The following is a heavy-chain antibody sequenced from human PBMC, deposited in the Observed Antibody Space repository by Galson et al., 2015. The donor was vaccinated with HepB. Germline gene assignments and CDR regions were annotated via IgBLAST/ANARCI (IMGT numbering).Heavy chain of an antibody. Sequence: SLRLSCAASGFTFSSYAMHWVRQAPGKGLEWVAVISYDGSNKYYADSVKGRFTISRDNSKNTLYLQMNSLRAEDTAVYYCAGTTVVTPNYYYGMDVWGQGTTVTVSS. D-gene: IGHD4-23*01. J-gene: IGHJ6*02. CDR2: ISYDGSNK. CDR1: GFTFSSYA. V-gene: IGHV3-30-3*01. CDR3: AGTTVVTPNYYYGMDV.